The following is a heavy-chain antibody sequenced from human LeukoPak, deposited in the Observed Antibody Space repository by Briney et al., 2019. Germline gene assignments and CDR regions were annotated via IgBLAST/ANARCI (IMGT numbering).Heavy chain of an antibody. Sequence: ASVKVSCKASGYTFTSYGISWVRQAPGQGLEWMGWISAYNGNTNYAQKLQGRVTMTTDTSTSTAYTELRSLRSDDTAVYYCARDVQLGVFDYWGQGTLVTVSS. CDR1: GYTFTSYG. CDR3: ARDVQLGVFDY. J-gene: IGHJ4*02. D-gene: IGHD6-13*01. V-gene: IGHV1-18*01. CDR2: ISAYNGNT.